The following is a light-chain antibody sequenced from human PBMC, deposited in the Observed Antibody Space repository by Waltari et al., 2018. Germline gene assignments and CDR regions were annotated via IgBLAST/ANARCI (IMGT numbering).Light chain of an antibody. V-gene: IGLV2-14*03. Sequence: QSALTQPASVSGSPGQSITISCTGTSSDVGGYNYVSWYQQHPGKDPKLMIYDVSNRPSGVSNRFSGSKSGNTASLTISGRQAEDEADYYCSSYTSSSTYVFGTGTKVTVL. CDR1: SSDVGGYNY. J-gene: IGLJ1*01. CDR3: SSYTSSSTYV. CDR2: DVS.